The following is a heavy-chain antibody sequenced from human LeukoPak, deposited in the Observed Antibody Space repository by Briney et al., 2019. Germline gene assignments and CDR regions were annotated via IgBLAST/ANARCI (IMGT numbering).Heavy chain of an antibody. CDR1: GGTFSSYD. CDR3: ARGARDANFDY. D-gene: IGHD3-10*01. J-gene: IGHJ4*02. V-gene: IGHV1-8*02. CDR2: MNPNSGNT. Sequence: ASVKVSCKASGGTFSSYDINWVRQATGQGLEWMGWMNPNSGNTGYAQKFQGRVTMTRNTSISTAYMELSSLRSEDTAVYYCARGARDANFDYWGQGTLVTVSS.